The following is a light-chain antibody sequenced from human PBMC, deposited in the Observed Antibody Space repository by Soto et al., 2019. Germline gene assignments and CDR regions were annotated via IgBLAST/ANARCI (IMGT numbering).Light chain of an antibody. V-gene: IGLV6-57*03. CDR2: EDN. J-gene: IGLJ1*01. CDR1: SGSIASGY. Sequence: FMLTQPHSVSESPGKTVTISCTRSSGSIASGYVQWYQQRPGSAPTTVIYEDNQRPSGVPARFSGSIDRSSNSASLTISGLKTEDEADYYCQSYHSSTPDVFGTGTKLTVL. CDR3: QSYHSSTPDV.